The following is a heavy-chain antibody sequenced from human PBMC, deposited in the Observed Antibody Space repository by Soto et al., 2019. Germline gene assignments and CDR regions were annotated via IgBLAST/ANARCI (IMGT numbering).Heavy chain of an antibody. Sequence: QVQLVQSGAEVKKPGASVKVSCKASGYTFTSYGISWVRQAPGQGLEWMGWISAYNGNTNYAQKLQGRVTMTTDTATSTAYRERRGLRSDDTAVYYGARAPGVTPKRWYFDLWGRGTLVTVSS. CDR3: ARAPGVTPKRWYFDL. CDR1: GYTFTSYG. V-gene: IGHV1-18*01. J-gene: IGHJ2*01. D-gene: IGHD2-21*02. CDR2: ISAYNGNT.